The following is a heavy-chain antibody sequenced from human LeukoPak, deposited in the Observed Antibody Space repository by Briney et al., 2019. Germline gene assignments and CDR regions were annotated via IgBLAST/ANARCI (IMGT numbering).Heavy chain of an antibody. V-gene: IGHV4-59*01. Sequence: PSETLSLTCTVSGGSISSYYWSWIRQPPGKGLGWIGYIYYSGSTNYNPSLQSRVTISVDTSKNQFSLKLRSVTAADTAVYYCARAVVVVPASEFGAWFDPWGQGTLVTVSS. CDR3: ARAVVVVPASEFGAWFDP. CDR1: GGSISSYY. CDR2: IYYSGST. D-gene: IGHD2-2*01. J-gene: IGHJ5*02.